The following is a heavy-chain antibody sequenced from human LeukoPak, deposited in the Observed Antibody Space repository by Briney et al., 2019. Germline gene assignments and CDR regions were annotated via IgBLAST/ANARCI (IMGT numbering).Heavy chain of an antibody. CDR3: ASSYGGNYYFDY. D-gene: IGHD4-23*01. CDR2: IYSGGST. V-gene: IGHV3-53*01. CDR1: GFTVSSNY. Sequence: GGSLRLSCAASGFTVSSNYMSWVRQAPGKGLEWVSVIYSGGSTYYADSVKGRFTISRDNSKNTLYLQMNSLRAEDTAVYYCASSYGGNYYFDYWGQGTLVTVSS. J-gene: IGHJ4*02.